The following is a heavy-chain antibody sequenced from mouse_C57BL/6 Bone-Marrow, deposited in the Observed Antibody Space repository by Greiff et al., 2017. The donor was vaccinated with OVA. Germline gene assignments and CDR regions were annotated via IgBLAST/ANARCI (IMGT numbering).Heavy chain of an antibody. CDR1: TDYN. D-gene: IGHD1-1*01. V-gene: IGHV1-39*01. CDR3: ARYYGSSYWYFDV. CDR2: INPNYGTT. Sequence: TDYNMNWVKQSNGKSLEWIGVINPNYGTTSYNQKFKGKATLTVDQSSSTAYMQLNSLTSEDSAVYYCARYYGSSYWYFDVWGTGTTVTVSS. J-gene: IGHJ1*03.